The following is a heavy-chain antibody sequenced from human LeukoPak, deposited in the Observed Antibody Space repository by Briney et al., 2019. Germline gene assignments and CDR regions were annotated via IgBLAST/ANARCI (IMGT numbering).Heavy chain of an antibody. D-gene: IGHD1-26*01. J-gene: IGHJ5*02. V-gene: IGHV1-2*02. Sequence: ASVKVSCKASGYTFTGYYIYWVRQAPGQGLEWVGRINPNSGGTNYAQKFQGRVTMTRDTSISTAYMELRRLRSDDTAVYYCAKEWDKSIVPWGQGTLVTVSS. CDR3: AKEWDKSIVP. CDR1: GYTFTGYY. CDR2: INPNSGGT.